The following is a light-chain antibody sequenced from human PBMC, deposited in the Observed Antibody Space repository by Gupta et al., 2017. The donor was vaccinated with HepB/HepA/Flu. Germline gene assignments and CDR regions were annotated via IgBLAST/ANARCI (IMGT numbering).Light chain of an antibody. V-gene: IGLV1-44*01. Sequence: QPVLTQPPSAYGTPGQRVTISCSGSTPNIGDNAVHWYQQVPGTAPKLLIYNDNQRPSGVPDRFSGSESGTSASLAISGLRSEDEANYYCASWDDSLNGLVFGGGTKLTVL. CDR3: ASWDDSLNGLV. CDR2: NDN. CDR1: TPNIGDNA. J-gene: IGLJ3*02.